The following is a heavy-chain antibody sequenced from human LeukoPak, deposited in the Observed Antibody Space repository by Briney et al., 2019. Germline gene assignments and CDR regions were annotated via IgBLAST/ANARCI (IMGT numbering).Heavy chain of an antibody. V-gene: IGHV1-18*01. D-gene: IGHD4-11*01. CDR1: GYTFTSYG. Sequence: GASVKVSCKASGYTFTSYGISWVRQAPGQGLEWMGWISAYNGNTNYAQKLQGRVTMTEDTSTDTAYMELSSLRSEDTAVYYCATSVAFDIWGQGTMVTVSS. CDR3: ATSVAFDI. CDR2: ISAYNGNT. J-gene: IGHJ3*02.